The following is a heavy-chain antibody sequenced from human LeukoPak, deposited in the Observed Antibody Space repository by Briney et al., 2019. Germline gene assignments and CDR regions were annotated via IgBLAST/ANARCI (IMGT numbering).Heavy chain of an antibody. CDR3: ASHRYYDSSGYYSYYYYGMDV. D-gene: IGHD3-22*01. J-gene: IGHJ6*02. V-gene: IGHV4-59*01. CDR1: GGYLRSYY. Sequence: SETLSLTCTVSGGYLRSYYWSWIRQPPGKGLEWIGYIYYSGSTHYNPSLKSRVTISVDTSKNQFSLRLSSVTAADTAVYYCASHRYYDSSGYYSYYYYGMDVWGQGTTVTVSS. CDR2: IYYSGST.